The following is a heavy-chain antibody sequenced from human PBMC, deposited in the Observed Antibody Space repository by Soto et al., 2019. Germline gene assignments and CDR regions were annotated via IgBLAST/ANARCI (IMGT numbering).Heavy chain of an antibody. CDR3: ASQQLGPSYYYGMDV. CDR2: IIPIFGTA. J-gene: IGHJ6*02. CDR1: GGTFSSYA. V-gene: IGHV1-69*12. D-gene: IGHD6-6*01. Sequence: QVQLVQSGAEVKKPGSAVKVSCKASGGTFSSYAISWERQAPEQGLEWMGGIIPIFGTANYAQKFQGRVTITADESTSTAYMELSSLRSEDTAVYYCASQQLGPSYYYGMDVWGQGTTVTVSS.